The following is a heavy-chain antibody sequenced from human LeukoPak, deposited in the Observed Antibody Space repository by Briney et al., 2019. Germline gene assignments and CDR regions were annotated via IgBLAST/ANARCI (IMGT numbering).Heavy chain of an antibody. Sequence: GGSLRLSCAASGFTFSSYSMNWVRQAPGKGLEWVSSISSSSSYIYYADSVKGRFTISRDNAMDTLYLQMNSLRADDTAVYYCAKRVYYDSSGYIDYWGQGTLVTVSS. CDR3: AKRVYYDSSGYIDY. J-gene: IGHJ4*02. CDR1: GFTFSSYS. D-gene: IGHD3-22*01. CDR2: ISSSSSYI. V-gene: IGHV3-21*04.